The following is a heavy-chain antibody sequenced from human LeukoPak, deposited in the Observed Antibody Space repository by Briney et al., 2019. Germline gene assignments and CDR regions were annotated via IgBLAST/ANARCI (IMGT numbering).Heavy chain of an antibody. V-gene: IGHV1-2*02. D-gene: IGHD2-8*01. Sequence: ASVKVSCKASGYTFTGYYMHWVRQAPGQGLVWMGWINPNSGGTNYAQKFQGRVTMTRDTSISTAYMELSRLRSDDTAVYYCARESTNGVLFDYWGQGTLVTVSS. CDR2: INPNSGGT. J-gene: IGHJ4*02. CDR1: GYTFTGYY. CDR3: ARESTNGVLFDY.